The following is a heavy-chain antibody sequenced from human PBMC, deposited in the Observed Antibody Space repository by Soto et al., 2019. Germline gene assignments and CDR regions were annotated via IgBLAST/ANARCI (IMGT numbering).Heavy chain of an antibody. CDR1: GFNFIRKY. Sequence: EVQLGESGGGLIQPGGSLRLSCAASGFNFIRKYMIWVRQAPGKGLEWVSILYSGGTTYYADSVKGRFTISRDTSENTLYLQMNSLRAEDTAVDYCARGLYDSGSFYFDFWGQGTLVTVSS. J-gene: IGHJ4*02. V-gene: IGHV3-53*01. CDR2: LYSGGTT. CDR3: ARGLYDSGSFYFDF. D-gene: IGHD3-10*01.